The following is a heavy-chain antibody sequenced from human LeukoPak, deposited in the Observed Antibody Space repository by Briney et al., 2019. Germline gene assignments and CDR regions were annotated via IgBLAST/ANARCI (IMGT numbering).Heavy chain of an antibody. D-gene: IGHD4-23*01. V-gene: IGHV4-59*11. Sequence: SETLSLTCNVSGDSISGQHLTWIRQLPGKGLEWIGQIYYSGTTHYNPALQSRVTMSLDTSKTHFSLKVTSVTAADTAVYYCATYYRGMGGRGYWGQGTLVTVSS. CDR2: IYYSGTT. CDR3: ATYYRGMGGRGY. CDR1: GDSISGQH. J-gene: IGHJ4*02.